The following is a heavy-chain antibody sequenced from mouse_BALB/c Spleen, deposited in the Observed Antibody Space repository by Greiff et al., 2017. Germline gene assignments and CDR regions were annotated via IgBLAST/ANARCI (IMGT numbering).Heavy chain of an antibody. D-gene: IGHD1-2*01. CDR2: INPSTGYT. J-gene: IGHJ4*01. CDR3: ARDYYGYDAMDY. V-gene: IGHV1-7*01. Sequence: VKLQESGAELAKPGASVKMSCKASGYTFTSYWMHWVKQRPGQGLEWIGYINPSTGYTEYNQKFKDKATLTADKSSSTAYMQLSSLTSEDSAVYYCARDYYGYDAMDYWGQGTSVTVSS. CDR1: GYTFTSYW.